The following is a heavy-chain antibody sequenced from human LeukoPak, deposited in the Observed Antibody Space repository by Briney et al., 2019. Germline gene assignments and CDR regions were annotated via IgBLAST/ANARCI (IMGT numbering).Heavy chain of an antibody. V-gene: IGHV6-1*01. J-gene: IGHJ2*01. Sequence: SQTLSLTCVISGDSVSSNSAAWNWIRLSPSRGLEWLGRTYYRSKWYNGYAVSVKSRITINPDTSKNQFSLQLASVTPEDTAVYFCARVTWYFDLWGRGTLVTVSS. CDR2: TYYRSKWYN. CDR1: GDSVSSNSAA. CDR3: ARVTWYFDL.